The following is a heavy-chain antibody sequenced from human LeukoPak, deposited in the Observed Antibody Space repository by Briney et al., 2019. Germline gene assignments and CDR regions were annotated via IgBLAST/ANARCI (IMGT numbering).Heavy chain of an antibody. V-gene: IGHV1-18*01. D-gene: IGHD2-2*01. CDR1: GYTFTSYG. J-gene: IGHJ5*02. CDR2: ISAYNGNT. Sequence: GASVKVSCKASGYTFTSYGISWVRQAPGQGLEWMGWISAYNGNTNYAQKLQGRVTMTTDTSTSTAYMELRSLRSDDTAVYHCARDFLPLVPAAVPIWFDPWGQGTLVTVSS. CDR3: ARDFLPLVPAAVPIWFDP.